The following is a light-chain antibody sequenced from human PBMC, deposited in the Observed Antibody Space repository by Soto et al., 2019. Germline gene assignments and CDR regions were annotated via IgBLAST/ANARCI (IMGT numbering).Light chain of an antibody. Sequence: DIQITQSPSSLSSCLVDRVTITCRASQSISSWLAWYQQKPGKAPKLLIYDASSLESGVPSRFSGSGSGTEFTLTISSLQPDDFATYYCQQYNSYLLTFGGGTKVDI. J-gene: IGKJ4*01. CDR2: DAS. CDR3: QQYNSYLLT. CDR1: QSISSW. V-gene: IGKV1-5*01.